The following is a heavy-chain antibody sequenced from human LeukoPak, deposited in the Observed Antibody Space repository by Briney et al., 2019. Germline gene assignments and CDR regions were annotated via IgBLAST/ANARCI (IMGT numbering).Heavy chain of an antibody. V-gene: IGHV4-39*07. CDR3: ARDSSSWPDAFDI. CDR1: GGSISSSSYY. Sequence: SETLSLTFTVSGGSISSSSYYWGWIRQPPGKGLEWIGSIYYSGSTYYNPSLKSRVTMSVDTSKNQFSLKLSSVTAADTAVYYWARDSSSWPDAFDIWGQGTMVTVSS. D-gene: IGHD6-13*01. CDR2: IYYSGST. J-gene: IGHJ3*02.